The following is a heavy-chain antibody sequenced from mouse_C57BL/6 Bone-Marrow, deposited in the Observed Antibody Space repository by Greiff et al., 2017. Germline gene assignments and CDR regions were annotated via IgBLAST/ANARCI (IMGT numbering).Heavy chain of an antibody. D-gene: IGHD1-1*01. CDR3: AREKVITTVPFAY. CDR1: GFTFTSYG. J-gene: IGHJ3*01. Sequence: QVQLKQSGAELARPGASVKLSCKASGFTFTSYGISWVKQRTGQGLEWIGEIYPRSGNTYYNEKFKGKATLTADKSSSTAYMELRSLTSEDSAVYFCAREKVITTVPFAYWGQGTLVTVSA. V-gene: IGHV1-81*01. CDR2: IYPRSGNT.